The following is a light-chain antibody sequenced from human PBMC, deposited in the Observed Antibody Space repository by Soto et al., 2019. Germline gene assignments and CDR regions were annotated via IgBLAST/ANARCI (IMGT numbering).Light chain of an antibody. J-gene: IGLJ2*01. CDR3: SSYAATNTVL. CDR2: DVS. V-gene: IGLV2-14*03. CDR1: SSDIGAFNY. Sequence: QSALAQPASVSGSPGQSITISCTGTSSDIGAFNYVSWYQQHPGDAPKLLIFDVSDRPSGISVRFSASKSGNTASLTISGLQTEDEAHYFCSSYAATNTVLFGGETKLTVL.